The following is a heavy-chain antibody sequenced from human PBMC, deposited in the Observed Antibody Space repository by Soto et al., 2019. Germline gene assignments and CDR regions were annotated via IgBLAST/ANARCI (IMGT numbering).Heavy chain of an antibody. CDR1: GFTFSSYG. CDR3: AKARGYLYGMDV. V-gene: IGHV3-30*18. CDR2: ISYDGSNK. D-gene: IGHD1-1*01. Sequence: GGSLRLSCAASGFTFSSYGMHWVRQAPGKGLEWVAVISYDGSNKYYGDSVKGRCTISRDNSKNTVYLEMNSLRAEDTAVFYCAKARGYLYGMDVWGLGTTVTVSS. J-gene: IGHJ6*02.